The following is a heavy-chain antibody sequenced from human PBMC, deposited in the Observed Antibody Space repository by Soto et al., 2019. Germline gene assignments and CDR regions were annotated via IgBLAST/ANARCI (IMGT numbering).Heavy chain of an antibody. J-gene: IGHJ4*02. CDR2: INAGNGNT. Sequence: GASVKVSCKASGYTFTSYAMHWVRQAPGQRLEWMGWINAGNGNTKYSQKFQGRVSFTRDTSASTAYMELSSLRSEDTAVYHCARGTGIAVAGYSPVRFWGQGTLVNVSS. D-gene: IGHD6-19*01. V-gene: IGHV1-3*01. CDR1: GYTFTSYA. CDR3: ARGTGIAVAGYSPVRF.